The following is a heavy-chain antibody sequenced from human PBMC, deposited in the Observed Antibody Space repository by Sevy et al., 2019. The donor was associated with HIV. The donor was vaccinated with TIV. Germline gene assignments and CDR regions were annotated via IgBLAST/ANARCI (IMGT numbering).Heavy chain of an antibody. V-gene: IGHV1-2*06. CDR2: SNPNSGGT. D-gene: IGHD6-19*01. CDR3: GRGSSGWSNRFDP. Sequence: ASVKVSCKASGYTFTGYYMHWVRQAPGQGLEWMGRSNPNSGGTNYAQKFQGRVTMTRDTSISTIYMELSRLKSDDTAVYYCGRGSSGWSNRFDPWGQRTLVTVSS. J-gene: IGHJ5*02. CDR1: GYTFTGYY.